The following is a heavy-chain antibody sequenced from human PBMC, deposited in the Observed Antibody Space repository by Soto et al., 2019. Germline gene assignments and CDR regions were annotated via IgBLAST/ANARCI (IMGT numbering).Heavy chain of an antibody. V-gene: IGHV1-69*12. Sequence: QVQLVQSGAEVKKPESSVRVSCKASGGTFNNYAITWVRQAPGQGLEWMGGTIPMFGTTNYAEKFQGRVTSSADESTNTAYMELSGLRSEDTAVYYCTRCGIRYHSIGFYLGIDGMDVWGQGTTVIVSS. CDR2: TIPMFGTT. CDR1: GGTFNNYA. CDR3: TRCGIRYHSIGFYLGIDGMDV. J-gene: IGHJ6*02. D-gene: IGHD3-22*01.